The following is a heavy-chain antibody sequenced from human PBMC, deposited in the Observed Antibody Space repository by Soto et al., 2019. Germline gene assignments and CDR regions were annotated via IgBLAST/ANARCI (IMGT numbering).Heavy chain of an antibody. Sequence: GGSLRLSCAASGFTFSSYAMSWVRQAPGKGLEWVSAISGSGGSTYYADSVTGRFTISRANSKNTLYLQMNSLRAEDTALYYCAKDVNLDYFDYWGQGTLVTVSS. D-gene: IGHD3-16*02. CDR2: ISGSGGST. CDR3: AKDVNLDYFDY. J-gene: IGHJ4*02. CDR1: GFTFSSYA. V-gene: IGHV3-23*01.